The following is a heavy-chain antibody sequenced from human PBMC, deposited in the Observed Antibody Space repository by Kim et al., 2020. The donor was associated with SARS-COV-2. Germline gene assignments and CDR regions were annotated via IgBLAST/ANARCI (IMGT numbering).Heavy chain of an antibody. D-gene: IGHD3-22*01. V-gene: IGHV1-3*01. CDR2: INAGNGNT. CDR3: ARDYDSSGYYPNWFDP. J-gene: IGHJ5*02. CDR1: GYTFTIYA. Sequence: ASVKVSCKASGYTFTIYAMHWVRQAPGQRLEWMGWINAGNGNTKYSQKFQGRVTITRDTSASTAYMELSSLRSEDTAVYYCARDYDSSGYYPNWFDPWGQGTLGTLSS.